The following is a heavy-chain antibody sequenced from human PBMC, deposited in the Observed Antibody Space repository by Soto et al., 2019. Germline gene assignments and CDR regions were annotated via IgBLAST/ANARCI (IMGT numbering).Heavy chain of an antibody. CDR2: IIPIFGTA. CDR1: GGTFSSYA. J-gene: IGHJ6*02. D-gene: IGHD5-12*01. V-gene: IGHV1-69*13. CDR3: ARDPRAIVATIERYYYYGMDV. Sequence: GASVKVSCKASGGTFSSYAISWVRQAPGQGLEWMGGIIPIFGTANYAQKFQGRVTITADESTSTAYMELSSLRSEDTAVYYCARDPRAIVATIERYYYYGMDVWGQGTTVTVSS.